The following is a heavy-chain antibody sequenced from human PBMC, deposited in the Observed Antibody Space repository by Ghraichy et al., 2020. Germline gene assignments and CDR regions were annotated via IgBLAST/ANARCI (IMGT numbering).Heavy chain of an antibody. Sequence: GGSLRLSCAASGFTFADYAMNWVRQAPGKGLEWVSVISGGGGSPYYADSVKGRFTISRDDSKNTLYLQMNSLRAEDTAVYYCAKVSVPCAIRRGYFDYWGQGTLVTVSS. J-gene: IGHJ4*02. CDR3: AKVSVPCAIRRGYFDY. V-gene: IGHV3-23*01. D-gene: IGHD2-2*02. CDR1: GFTFADYA. CDR2: ISGGGGSP.